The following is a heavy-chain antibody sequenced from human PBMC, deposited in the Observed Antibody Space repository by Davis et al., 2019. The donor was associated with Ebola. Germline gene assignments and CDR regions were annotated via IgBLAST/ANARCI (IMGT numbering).Heavy chain of an antibody. J-gene: IGHJ5*02. Sequence: SVKVSCKASGGTFSSYAINWVRQAPGQGLEWMGRIIPILGIANYAQKFQGRVTITADKSTSTAYMELSSLRSEDTAVYYCARVSRRNGADPWGQGTLVTVSS. CDR2: IIPILGIA. CDR1: GGTFSSYA. V-gene: IGHV1-69*04. D-gene: IGHD1-1*01. CDR3: ARVSRRNGADP.